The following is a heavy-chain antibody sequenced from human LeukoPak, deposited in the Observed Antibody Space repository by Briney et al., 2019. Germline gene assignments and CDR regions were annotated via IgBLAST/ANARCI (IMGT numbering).Heavy chain of an antibody. J-gene: IGHJ3*02. CDR2: IYPGDSDT. Sequence: GASLNISCQSSGYTFTSYWIGWVRQMPGKGLEWMGIIYPGDSDTRYSPSFQGQVTISADKSISTAYLQWSSLKASDTAMYYCASHDYGDYLDAFDIWGQGTMVTVSS. D-gene: IGHD4-17*01. V-gene: IGHV5-51*01. CDR3: ASHDYGDYLDAFDI. CDR1: GYTFTSYW.